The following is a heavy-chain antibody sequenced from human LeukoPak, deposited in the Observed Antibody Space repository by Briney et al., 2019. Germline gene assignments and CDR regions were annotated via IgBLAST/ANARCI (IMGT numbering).Heavy chain of an antibody. Sequence: SETLSLTCTVSGGSISSYYWSWIRQPPGEGLEWIGYIFYSGTTNYNPSLKSRVTISVDTSKNQFSLKLSSVTAADTAVYYCARDQRGYSHMDVWGKGTTVTVSS. CDR2: IFYSGTT. J-gene: IGHJ6*03. CDR1: GGSISSYY. V-gene: IGHV4-59*01. D-gene: IGHD5-18*01. CDR3: ARDQRGYSHMDV.